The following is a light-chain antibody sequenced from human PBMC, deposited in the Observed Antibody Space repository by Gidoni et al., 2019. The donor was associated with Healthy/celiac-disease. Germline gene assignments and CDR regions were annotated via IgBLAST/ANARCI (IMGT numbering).Light chain of an antibody. CDR3: NSWDSSGNHYV. V-gene: IGLV3-19*01. Sequence: SSELTPDPAVSVAFGQTVRITCQGDSLRSYYASWYQQKPGQAPVLVIYGKNNRPSGIPDRFSGSSSGNTASLTITGAQAEDEADYYCNSWDSSGNHYVFGTGTKVTVL. CDR2: GKN. J-gene: IGLJ1*01. CDR1: SLRSYY.